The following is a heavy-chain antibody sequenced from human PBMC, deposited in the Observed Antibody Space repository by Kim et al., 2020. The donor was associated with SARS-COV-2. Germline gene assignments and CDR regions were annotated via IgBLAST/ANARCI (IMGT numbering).Heavy chain of an antibody. CDR3: ASQYSSSWYGNYYYYYGMDV. J-gene: IGHJ6*02. CDR2: ISAYNGNT. Sequence: ASVKVSCKASGYTFTSYGISWVRQAPGQGLEWMGWISAYNGNTNYAQKLQGRVTMTTDTSTSTAYMELRSLRSDDTAVYYCASQYSSSWYGNYYYYYGMDVWGQGTTVTVSS. V-gene: IGHV1-18*01. D-gene: IGHD6-13*01. CDR1: GYTFTSYG.